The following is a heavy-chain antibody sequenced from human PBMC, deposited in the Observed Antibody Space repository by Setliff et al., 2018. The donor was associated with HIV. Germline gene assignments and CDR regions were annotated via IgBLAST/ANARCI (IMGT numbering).Heavy chain of an antibody. D-gene: IGHD3-3*01. J-gene: IGHJ4*02. CDR1: SESFTNYY. CDR3: VRGGGEHYSLFSGYYTPWGDF. Sequence: KPSETLSLTCTVDSESFTNYYWSWIRQPPGKGLEWIGEIDHGGTTNYNPSLKSRVTISIDTSKEWFSLNLTAVTAADTATYYCVRGGGEHYSLFSGYYTPWGDFWGQGTLVTVSS. CDR2: IDHGGTT. V-gene: IGHV4-34*01.